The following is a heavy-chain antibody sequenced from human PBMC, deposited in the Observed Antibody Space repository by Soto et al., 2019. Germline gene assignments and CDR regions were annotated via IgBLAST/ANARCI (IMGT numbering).Heavy chain of an antibody. D-gene: IGHD3-22*01. V-gene: IGHV4-59*01. J-gene: IGHJ3*02. CDR1: GGSISSYY. Sequence: PSETLSLTCTVSGGSISSYYWSWIRQPPGKGLEWIGYIYYSGSTNYNPSLKSRVTISVDTSKNQFFLKLSSVTAADTAVYYCARFPLSDSSGYGWTFDIWGQGTMVTVSS. CDR3: ARFPLSDSSGYGWTFDI. CDR2: IYYSGST.